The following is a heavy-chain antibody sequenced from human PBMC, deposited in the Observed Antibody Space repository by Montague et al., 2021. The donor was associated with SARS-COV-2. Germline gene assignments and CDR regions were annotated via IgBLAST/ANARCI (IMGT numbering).Heavy chain of an antibody. CDR1: GGSISSYY. CDR3: AGTYYDFWSGFIHYYYMDV. V-gene: IGHV4-59*01. CDR2: NYYSGST. Sequence: SETLSLTCTVSGGSISSYYWSWIRQPPGKGLEWIGYNYYSGSTNYNPSLKSRVTISVDTSKNQFSLKLSSVTAADTAVYYCAGTYYDFWSGFIHYYYMDVWGKGTTVTVSS. J-gene: IGHJ6*03. D-gene: IGHD3-3*01.